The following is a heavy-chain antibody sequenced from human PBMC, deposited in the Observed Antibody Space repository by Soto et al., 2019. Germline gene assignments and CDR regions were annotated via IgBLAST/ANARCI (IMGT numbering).Heavy chain of an antibody. CDR3: ARHAAGWYFGS. CDR2: IYYSGST. CDR1: RGSISSGTNY. D-gene: IGHD6-25*01. J-gene: IGHJ4*02. V-gene: IGHV4-39*01. Sequence: NPSETLSLTCTVSRGSISSGTNYWAWIRQPPGKGLEWIANIYYSGSTFYNPSLKSRVTISLDTSKNQFSLKLRSVTAADTAVYYCARHAAGWYFGSWGQGTLVTVSS.